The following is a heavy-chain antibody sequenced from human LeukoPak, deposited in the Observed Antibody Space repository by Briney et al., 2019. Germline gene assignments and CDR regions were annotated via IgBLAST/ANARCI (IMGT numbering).Heavy chain of an antibody. Sequence: PSETLSLTCTVSGGSMSNHYWSWIRRPPEKGLEWIGFIYFDGSTNYNPSLKSRVTISVDTSKNQFSLKLTSVTPADTAVYYCARGAASCPHFAYWGQGALVTVSS. D-gene: IGHD2-15*01. CDR1: GGSMSNHY. J-gene: IGHJ4*02. CDR2: IYFDGST. V-gene: IGHV4-59*11. CDR3: ARGAASCPHFAY.